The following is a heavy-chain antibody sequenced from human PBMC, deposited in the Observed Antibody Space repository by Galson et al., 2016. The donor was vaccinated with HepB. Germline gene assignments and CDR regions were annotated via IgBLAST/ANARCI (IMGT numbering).Heavy chain of an antibody. J-gene: IGHJ3*02. V-gene: IGHV2-5*02. CDR3: AHRRGSGSPWAYGAFDI. D-gene: IGHD1-26*01. Sequence: PALVKPTQTLTLTCTFSGFSLSTTGVGVGWIRQPPGKALKWLALKYWDDDKYYNPSLKTRLIITKDTSKNQVVLTMTNMDPVDTATYYCAHRRGSGSPWAYGAFDIWGQGTMVTVSS. CDR2: KYWDDDK. CDR1: GFSLSTTGVG.